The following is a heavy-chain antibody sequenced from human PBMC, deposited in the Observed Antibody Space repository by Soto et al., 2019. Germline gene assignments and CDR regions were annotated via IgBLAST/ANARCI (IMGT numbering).Heavy chain of an antibody. D-gene: IGHD3-3*01. CDR3: AKDIFGVVTAGMDV. CDR1: GFTFSSYG. CDR2: ISYDGSNK. V-gene: IGHV3-30*18. Sequence: QVQLVESGGGVVQPGRSLRLSCAASGFTFSSYGMHWVRQAPGKGLEWVAVISYDGSNKYYADSVKGRFTISRDDSKNTLYLQMNSLRAEDTAVYYCAKDIFGVVTAGMDVWGQGTTVTVSS. J-gene: IGHJ6*02.